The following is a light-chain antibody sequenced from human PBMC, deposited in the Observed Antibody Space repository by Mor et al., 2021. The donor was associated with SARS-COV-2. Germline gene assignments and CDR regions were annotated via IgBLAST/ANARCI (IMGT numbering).Light chain of an antibody. Sequence: CTGTSSDVGGYNYVSWYQQHPGKAPKLMIYDVSKRPSGVPDRFSGSKSGNTASLTISGLQAEDEADYYCCSYAGSLYV. CDR1: SSDVGGYNY. CDR2: DVS. V-gene: IGLV2-11*01. CDR3: CSYAGSLYV. J-gene: IGLJ1*01.